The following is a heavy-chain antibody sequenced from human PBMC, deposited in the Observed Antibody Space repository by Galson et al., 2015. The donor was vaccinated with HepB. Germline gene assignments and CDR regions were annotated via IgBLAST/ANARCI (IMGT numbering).Heavy chain of an antibody. CDR2: VFANDEK. Sequence: PALVKPTQTFTLTCTLSGFSLTTSGVGVGWIRQPPGKALEWLALVFANDEKHYNPSLKNRVTITKNIAKSQVVLTMTNMDPVDTATYYCARGGVHTLTFDHSNWFGPWGPGTLVIVSS. CDR1: GFSLTTSGVG. J-gene: IGHJ5*02. CDR3: ARGGVHTLTFDHSNWFGP. D-gene: IGHD2/OR15-2a*01. V-gene: IGHV2-5*01.